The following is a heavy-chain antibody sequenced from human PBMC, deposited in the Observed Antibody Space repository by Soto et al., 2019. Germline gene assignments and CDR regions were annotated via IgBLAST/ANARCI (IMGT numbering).Heavy chain of an antibody. Sequence: GASVKVSCKASGLTFSDSAVQWFRQRPGGGLEWMGWINVWSGNTNYAQDFQGRVTMNRDTSTDTVYMELSSLSSEDPAVFFCAAGVHTYGNGGYFFDGFDPWGQGTKVTVSS. CDR1: GLTFSDSA. V-gene: IGHV1-58*01. CDR2: INVWSGNT. CDR3: AAGVHTYGNGGYFFDGFDP. D-gene: IGHD2-15*01. J-gene: IGHJ5*02.